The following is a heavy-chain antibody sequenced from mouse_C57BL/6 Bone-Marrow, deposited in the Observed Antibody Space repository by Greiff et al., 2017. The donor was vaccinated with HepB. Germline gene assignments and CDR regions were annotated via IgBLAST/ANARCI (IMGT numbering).Heavy chain of an antibody. Sequence: VQLQQSGAELVRPGASVTLSCKASGYTFTDYEMHWVKQTPVHGLEWIGAIDPETGGTAYNQKFKGKAILTADKSSSTAYMGLRSLTSEDSAVYNWARGGVDFDYWGQGTTLTVSS. D-gene: IGHD1-1*01. CDR1: GYTFTDYE. J-gene: IGHJ2*01. CDR2: IDPETGGT. V-gene: IGHV1-15*01. CDR3: ARGGVDFDY.